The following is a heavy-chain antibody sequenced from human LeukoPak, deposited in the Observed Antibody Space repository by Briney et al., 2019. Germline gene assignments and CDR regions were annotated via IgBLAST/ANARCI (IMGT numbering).Heavy chain of an antibody. J-gene: IGHJ4*02. V-gene: IGHV3-23*01. D-gene: IGHD4-23*01. CDR3: AKRGSDYGGNSRHFDY. Sequence: GGSLRLSCAASGFTFSSYAMSWVRQAPGKGLEWVSAISGSGGSTYYADSVKGRFTISRDNSKNTLYLQMNGLRAEDTAVYYCAKRGSDYGGNSRHFDYWGQGTLVTVSS. CDR1: GFTFSSYA. CDR2: ISGSGGST.